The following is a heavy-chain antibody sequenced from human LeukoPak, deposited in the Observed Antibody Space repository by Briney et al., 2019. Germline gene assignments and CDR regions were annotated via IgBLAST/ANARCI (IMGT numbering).Heavy chain of an antibody. CDR2: ISSSGTNI. J-gene: IGHJ4*02. CDR1: GFTFSGYY. D-gene: IGHD6-25*01. CDR3: ARESTRSVDY. V-gene: IGHV3-11*01. Sequence: PGGSLRLSCAASGFTFSGYYMSWIRHAPGKGLEWVSYISSSGTNIYYADSVKGRFTISRDNAKNSLYLEMNSLRAEDTAMYYCARESTRSVDYWGXGTLVTVSS.